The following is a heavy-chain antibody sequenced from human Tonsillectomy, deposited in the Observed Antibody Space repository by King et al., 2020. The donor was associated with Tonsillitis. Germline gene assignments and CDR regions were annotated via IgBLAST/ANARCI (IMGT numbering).Heavy chain of an antibody. J-gene: IGHJ2*01. Sequence: QLVQSGGGVVQPGRSLRLSCAASGFTFSNYGMHWVRQAPGKGLEWVALIAYDARYENYADSVKGRFAISRDNSKNTLYLEMNSLGVEDTAVYYCAKDGIALSDWYFDLWGRGTLVTVSS. D-gene: IGHD3-16*02. CDR2: IAYDARYE. CDR1: GFTFSNYG. CDR3: AKDGIALSDWYFDL. V-gene: IGHV3-30*18.